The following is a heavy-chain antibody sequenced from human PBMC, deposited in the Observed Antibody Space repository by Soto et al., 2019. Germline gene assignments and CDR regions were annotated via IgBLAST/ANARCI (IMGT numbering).Heavy chain of an antibody. CDR2: INAGNGNT. J-gene: IGHJ4*02. Sequence: ASVKVSCKAFGYTFTSHYVHWVRQAPGQRLEWMGWINAGNGNTKYSQKFQGRVTITRDTSASTAYMELSSLRSEDTAVYYCAKSATVPAAIAYWGQGTLVTVSS. V-gene: IGHV1-3*01. CDR1: GYTFTSHY. D-gene: IGHD2-2*02. CDR3: AKSATVPAAIAY.